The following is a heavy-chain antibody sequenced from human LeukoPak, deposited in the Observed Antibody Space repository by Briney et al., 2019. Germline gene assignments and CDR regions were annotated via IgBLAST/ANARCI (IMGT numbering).Heavy chain of an antibody. CDR1: GFTFSSYW. V-gene: IGHV3-7*03. J-gene: IGHJ6*02. Sequence: GGSLRLSCAASGFTFSSYWMNWARQAPGKGLEWVASINHNGNANYYVDSVKGRFTISRDNAKNSLYLQMSNLRAEDTAVYFCARGSGLDVWGQGATVTVSS. CDR2: INHNGNAN. CDR3: ARGSGLDV. D-gene: IGHD3-10*01.